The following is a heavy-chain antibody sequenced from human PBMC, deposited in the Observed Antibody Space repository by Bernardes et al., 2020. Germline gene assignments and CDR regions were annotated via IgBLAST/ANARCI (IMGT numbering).Heavy chain of an antibody. CDR1: GDSISSSSYY. Sequence: SETLSLTCTVSGDSISSSSYYWGWIRQPPGKGLEWIGSIYYSGSTYYNPSLKSRVTISVDTSKNQFSLKLSSVTAADTAVYYCARRLRTSYYGSGSVGDVWGQGTTVTVSS. V-gene: IGHV4-39*01. J-gene: IGHJ6*02. CDR2: IYYSGST. CDR3: ARRLRTSYYGSGSVGDV. D-gene: IGHD3-10*01.